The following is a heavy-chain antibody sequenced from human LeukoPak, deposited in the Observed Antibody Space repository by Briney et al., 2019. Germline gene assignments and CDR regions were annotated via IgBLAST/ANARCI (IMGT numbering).Heavy chain of an antibody. Sequence: GGSLRLSCAASGFTFSSYWMSWVRQAPGKGLEWVANIKQDGSEKYYVDSVKGRFTISRDNAKNSLYLQMNSLRAEDTAVYYCARVAAVAIYYYYYMDVWGKGTTVTVSS. CDR3: ARVAAVAIYYYYYMDV. CDR2: IKQDGSEK. V-gene: IGHV3-7*01. D-gene: IGHD6-19*01. CDR1: GFTFSSYW. J-gene: IGHJ6*03.